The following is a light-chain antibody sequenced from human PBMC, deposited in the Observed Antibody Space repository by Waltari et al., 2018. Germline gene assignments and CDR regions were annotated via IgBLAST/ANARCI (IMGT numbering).Light chain of an antibody. CDR1: SSDFGGYNY. V-gene: IGLV2-14*01. CDR2: EFS. J-gene: IGLJ3*02. Sequence: QSALTQPASVSGSPGQSITISCTGTSSDFGGYNYLSWYQQHPGKAPKLMIYEFSNRPSGVSNRFSGSKSGNTASLTISGLQAEDEADYYCSSYTSSSTWVFGGGTKLTVL. CDR3: SSYTSSSTWV.